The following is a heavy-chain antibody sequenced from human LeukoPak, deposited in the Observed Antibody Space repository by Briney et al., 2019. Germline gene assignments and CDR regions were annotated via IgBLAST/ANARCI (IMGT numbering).Heavy chain of an antibody. CDR1: GGTFSSYT. Sequence: ASVKVSCKASGGTFSSYTISWVRQAPGQGLEWMGRIIPIFGTANYAQKFQGRVTITTDESTSTAYMELSSLRSEDTAVYYCARDSSSWPNWFDPWGQGTLVTVSS. V-gene: IGHV1-69*05. D-gene: IGHD6-13*01. CDR3: ARDSSSWPNWFDP. CDR2: IIPIFGTA. J-gene: IGHJ5*02.